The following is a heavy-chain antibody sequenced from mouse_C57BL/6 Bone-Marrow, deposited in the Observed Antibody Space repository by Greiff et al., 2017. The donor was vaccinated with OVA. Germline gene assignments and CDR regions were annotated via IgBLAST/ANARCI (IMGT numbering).Heavy chain of an antibody. Sequence: VQLQQSGAELVKPGASVKISCKASGYTFTDSYINWVKQRPGQGLEWIGKIGPGRGSIYYNETFKGRATLTADKSSSTAYMQLSSLTSEDSAVYFCARSITTVVATPYWYFDVWGTGTTVTVSS. D-gene: IGHD1-1*01. V-gene: IGHV1-77*01. CDR1: GYTFTDSY. CDR2: IGPGRGSI. J-gene: IGHJ1*03. CDR3: ARSITTVVATPYWYFDV.